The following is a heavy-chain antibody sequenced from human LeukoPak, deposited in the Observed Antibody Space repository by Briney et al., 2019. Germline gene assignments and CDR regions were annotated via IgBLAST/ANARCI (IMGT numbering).Heavy chain of an antibody. V-gene: IGHV4-59*02. D-gene: IGHD6-19*01. Sequence: SETLSLTCIVSGGSVSGYYWNWIRQPPGKGLEWIGYVYYSASTNYNSSLKGRVTISEDTSKNQFSLKLSSVTAADTAVYYCARAHTSGWYYSDSWGQGTLVTVSS. CDR1: GGSVSGYY. CDR2: VYYSAST. J-gene: IGHJ4*02. CDR3: ARAHTSGWYYSDS.